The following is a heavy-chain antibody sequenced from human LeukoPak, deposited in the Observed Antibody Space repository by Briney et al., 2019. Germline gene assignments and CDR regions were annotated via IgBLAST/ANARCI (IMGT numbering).Heavy chain of an antibody. Sequence: SETLSLTCTVSGGSISSSSYYWGWIRQPPGKGLEWIGNIYYSGSTYYNPSLKSRVTISVDTSKNQFSLKLSSVTAADTAVYYCARGGTLDMTTVTTGHDAFDIWGQGAMVTVSS. J-gene: IGHJ3*02. CDR1: GGSISSSSYY. CDR3: ARGGTLDMTTVTTGHDAFDI. CDR2: IYYSGST. D-gene: IGHD4-17*01. V-gene: IGHV4-39*07.